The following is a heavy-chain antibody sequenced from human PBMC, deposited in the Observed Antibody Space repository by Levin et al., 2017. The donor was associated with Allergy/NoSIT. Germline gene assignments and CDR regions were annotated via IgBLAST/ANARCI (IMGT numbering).Heavy chain of an antibody. V-gene: IGHV3-30-3*01. CDR2: ISYDGSNK. D-gene: IGHD3-22*01. J-gene: IGHJ4*02. CDR3: ARVMYYYDSSGYQY. CDR1: GFTFSSYA. Sequence: GGSLRLSCAASGFTFSSYAMHWVRQAPGKGLEWVAVISYDGSNKYYADSVKGRFTISRDNSKNTLYLQMNSLRAEDTAVYYCARVMYYYDSSGYQYWGQGTLVTVSS.